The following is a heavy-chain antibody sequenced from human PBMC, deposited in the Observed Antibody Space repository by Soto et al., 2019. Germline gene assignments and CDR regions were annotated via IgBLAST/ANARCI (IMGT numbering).Heavy chain of an antibody. CDR1: GYSISGPSY. CDR3: AKVHVMVVAGSTFDY. CDR2: IYHGGTT. V-gene: IGHV4-38-2*02. Sequence: SETLSLTCSVSGYSISGPSYWAWIRQPPGKGPEWIASIYHGGTTFYNPSLKSRITISVDTSNNQFSLKLTSVTAADTAVYYCAKVHVMVVAGSTFDYWGHGTLVTAPQ. D-gene: IGHD2-21*02. J-gene: IGHJ4*01.